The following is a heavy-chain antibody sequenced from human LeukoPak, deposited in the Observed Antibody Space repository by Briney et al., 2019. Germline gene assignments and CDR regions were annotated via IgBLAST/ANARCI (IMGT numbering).Heavy chain of an antibody. V-gene: IGHV4-34*01. CDR1: GGSFSGYY. CDR3: ARHDVDEIAPSVLPFDY. D-gene: IGHD5/OR15-5a*01. J-gene: IGHJ4*02. CDR2: INHSGST. Sequence: SETLSLTCAVYGGSFSGYYWAWVRQPPGKGMEWVGEINHSGSTKYNPSLKSRLTISADTSKNQFSLKLRSVSAADSAVYFCARHDVDEIAPSVLPFDYWGRGTPVSVSS.